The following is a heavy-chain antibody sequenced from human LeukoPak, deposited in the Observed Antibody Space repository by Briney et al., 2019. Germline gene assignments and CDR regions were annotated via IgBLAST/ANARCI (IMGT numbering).Heavy chain of an antibody. CDR2: IYHSGST. J-gene: IGHJ4*02. CDR3: AREGGYSGYLAKGELDY. CDR1: GYSISSGYY. Sequence: SETLSLTCAVSGYSISSGYYWGWIRQPPGKGLEWIGSIYHSGSTYYNPSLESRVTISVDTSKNQFSLKLSSVTAADTAVYYCAREGGYSGYLAKGELDYWGQGTLVTVSS. D-gene: IGHD5-12*01. V-gene: IGHV4-38-2*01.